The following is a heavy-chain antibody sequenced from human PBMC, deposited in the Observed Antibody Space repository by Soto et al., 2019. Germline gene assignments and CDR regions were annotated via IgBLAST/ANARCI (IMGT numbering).Heavy chain of an antibody. CDR3: ARAVLNYGDYHYFDY. Sequence: QVQLVQSGAEVKKPGSSVKVSCKASGGTFSSYTISWVRQAPGQGLEWMGRIIPILGIANYAQKFQGRVTITADKSTSTAYMELRSLRSEDTAVYYCARAVLNYGDYHYFDYWGQGTLVTVSS. D-gene: IGHD4-17*01. CDR2: IIPILGIA. V-gene: IGHV1-69*02. CDR1: GGTFSSYT. J-gene: IGHJ4*02.